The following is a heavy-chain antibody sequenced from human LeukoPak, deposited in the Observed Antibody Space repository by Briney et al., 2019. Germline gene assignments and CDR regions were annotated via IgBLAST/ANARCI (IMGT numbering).Heavy chain of an antibody. D-gene: IGHD1-14*01. J-gene: IGHJ6*03. V-gene: IGHV4-39*01. Sequence: SGTLSLTCTVSGGSISSSSYYWGWIRQPPGKGLEWTGSIFYSGSTYYNPSLKSRVTISVDTSKNQFSLKLSSVTAADTAVYYCARPRRNYYYMDVWGKGTTVTVSS. CDR3: ARPRRNYYYMDV. CDR2: IFYSGST. CDR1: GGSISSSSYY.